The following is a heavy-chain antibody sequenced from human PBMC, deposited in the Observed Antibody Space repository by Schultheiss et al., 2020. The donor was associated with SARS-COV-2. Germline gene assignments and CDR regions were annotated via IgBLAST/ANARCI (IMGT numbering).Heavy chain of an antibody. V-gene: IGHV3-48*02. Sequence: GGSLRLSCAASGFTFSSYSMNWVRQAPGKGLEWLAYFGTTPTFIYYADSVKGRFTISIDNAKNSLSLQMNSLRDEDTAVYYCVRDHRWSFDSWGQGTLVTVSS. CDR1: GFTFSSYS. D-gene: IGHD2-15*01. CDR2: FGTTPTFI. J-gene: IGHJ4*02. CDR3: VRDHRWSFDS.